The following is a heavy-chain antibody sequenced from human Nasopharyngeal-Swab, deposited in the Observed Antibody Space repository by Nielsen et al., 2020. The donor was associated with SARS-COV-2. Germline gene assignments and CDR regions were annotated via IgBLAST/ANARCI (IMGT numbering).Heavy chain of an antibody. Sequence: PGKGLEWVAVIWYDGGNKFYADSVKGRFAISRDNSENTLYLQMNSLRAEDTAVYYCARFGLYDTLTGYYSHYYMDVGGKGTTVTVSS. D-gene: IGHD3-9*01. V-gene: IGHV3-33*01. J-gene: IGHJ6*03. CDR2: IWYDGGNK. CDR3: ARFGLYDTLTGYYSHYYMDV.